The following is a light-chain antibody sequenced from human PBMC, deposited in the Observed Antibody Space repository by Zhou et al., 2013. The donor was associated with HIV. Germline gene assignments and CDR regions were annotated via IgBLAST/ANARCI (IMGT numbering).Light chain of an antibody. CDR1: QIISNW. V-gene: IGKV1-5*03. CDR2: KAS. J-gene: IGKJ3*01. CDR3: QQYNSYSL. Sequence: DIQMTQSPSTLSESVGDRVTITCRASQIISNWLAWYQQKPGKAPKLLIYKASSLESGVPSRFSGSGSGTEFTLTISSLQPDDFATYYCQQYNSYSLFGPGTKVDIK.